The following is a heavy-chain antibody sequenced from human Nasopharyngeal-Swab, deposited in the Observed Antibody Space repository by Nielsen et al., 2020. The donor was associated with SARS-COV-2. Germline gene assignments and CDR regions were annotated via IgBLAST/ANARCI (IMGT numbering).Heavy chain of an antibody. Sequence: SGPTLVKPTQTLTQACSFSGFSLSTSGMCVSWIRQPPGKALEWLARIDWDDDKYYSTSLKTRLTISKDTSKNQAVHTMTNMDPVDTATYYCARTSYYGGNSGFDYWGQGTLVTVSS. CDR2: IDWDDDK. J-gene: IGHJ4*02. D-gene: IGHD4-23*01. CDR3: ARTSYYGGNSGFDY. CDR1: GFSLSTSGMC. V-gene: IGHV2-70*11.